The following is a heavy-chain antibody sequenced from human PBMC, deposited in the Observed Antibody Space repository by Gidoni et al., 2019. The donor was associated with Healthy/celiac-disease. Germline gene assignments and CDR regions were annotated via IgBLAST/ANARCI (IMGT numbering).Heavy chain of an antibody. D-gene: IGHD6-6*01. CDR3: ASTYSSSSPPFDY. V-gene: IGHV3-21*01. Sequence: EVQLVESGGGLVKPGGSLRLSCAASGFTFSSYSMNWVRQAPGKGLEWVSSISSSSSYIYYADSVKGRFTISRDNAKNSLYLQMNSLRAEDTAVYYCASTYSSSSPPFDYWGQGTLVTVSS. CDR2: ISSSSSYI. CDR1: GFTFSSYS. J-gene: IGHJ4*02.